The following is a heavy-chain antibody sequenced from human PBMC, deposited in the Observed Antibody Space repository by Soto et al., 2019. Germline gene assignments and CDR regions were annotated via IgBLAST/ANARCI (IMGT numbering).Heavy chain of an antibody. CDR3: ARDMTSIAARRALDY. D-gene: IGHD6-6*01. Sequence: ASVKVSCKASGYTFTGYYMHWVRQAPGQGLEWMGWINPNSGGTNYEQKFQGWVTMTRDTSISTAYMELSRLRSDDTAVYYCARDMTSIAARRALDYWGQGTLVTVSS. V-gene: IGHV1-2*04. CDR2: INPNSGGT. J-gene: IGHJ4*02. CDR1: GYTFTGYY.